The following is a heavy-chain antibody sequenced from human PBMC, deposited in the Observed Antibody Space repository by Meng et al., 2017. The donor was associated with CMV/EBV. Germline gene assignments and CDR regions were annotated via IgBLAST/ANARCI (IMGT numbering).Heavy chain of an antibody. CDR3: ARVWDSGWDY. D-gene: IGHD3-22*01. J-gene: IGHJ4*02. CDR1: GGSFSGYY. Sequence: VQLQQWGAGLLKPSEPLSLTAAVYGGSFSGYYWSWIRQPPGKGLEWIGEINHSGSTNYNPSLKSRVTISVDTSKNQFSLKLSSVTAADTAVYYCARVWDSGWDYWGQGTLVTVSS. V-gene: IGHV4-34*01. CDR2: INHSGST.